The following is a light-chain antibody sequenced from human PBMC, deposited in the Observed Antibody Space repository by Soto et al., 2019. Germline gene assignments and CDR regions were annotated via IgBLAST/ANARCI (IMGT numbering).Light chain of an antibody. J-gene: IGLJ1*01. V-gene: IGLV2-23*03. Sequence: QSALTQPASVSGSPGQSITISCTGISSDVASYNLVSWYQLHPDKAPKLIIYEGSKRPSGVSGRFSGSQSGNTASLTISGLQAEDEADYFCSSYASSLSFVFGTGTKLTVL. CDR2: EGS. CDR1: SSDVASYNL. CDR3: SSYASSLSFV.